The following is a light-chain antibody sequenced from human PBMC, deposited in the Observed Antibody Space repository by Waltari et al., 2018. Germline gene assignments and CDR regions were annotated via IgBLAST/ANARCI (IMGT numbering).Light chain of an antibody. CDR2: KAS. J-gene: IGKJ1*01. CDR1: QSISNW. Sequence: DIQMTQSPSTLSASVGDTVTITCRASQSISNWVAWYQQKPGKAPELLIYKASTLKSGVPSRFSGNGSGTEVTLTISSLQPDDFATYYCLQYNTYWTFGQGTKVEIK. V-gene: IGKV1-5*03. CDR3: LQYNTYWT.